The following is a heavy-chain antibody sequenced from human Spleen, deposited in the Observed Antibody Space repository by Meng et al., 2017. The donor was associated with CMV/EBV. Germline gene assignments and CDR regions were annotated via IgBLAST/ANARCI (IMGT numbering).Heavy chain of an antibody. CDR2: STPLFGKT. D-gene: IGHD1-1*01. J-gene: IGHJ5*02. V-gene: IGHV1-69*05. CDR3: AKGSPWKEENWFDP. CDR1: GGTFNRIS. Sequence: KAYGGTFNRISINWVRQAPGQGLEWMGGSTPLFGKTNYAQKFQGRLSITTDESTTTSYMQLSRLRADDTAVYFCAKGSPWKEENWFDPWGQGTLVTVSS.